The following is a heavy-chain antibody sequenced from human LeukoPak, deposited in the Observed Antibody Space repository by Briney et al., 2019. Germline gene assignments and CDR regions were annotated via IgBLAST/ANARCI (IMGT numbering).Heavy chain of an antibody. V-gene: IGHV3-11*05. D-gene: IGHD3-9*01. Sequence: GGSLRLSCAISGFTFTDYPMNWVCQAPGQGLELASNIHTLTQGANYAIYADSVKGGVTVPRGNAKNTLYLHMHSLRDDDTAVYYCARDQRYAFDYWGQGILATVSS. J-gene: IGHJ4*02. CDR1: GFTFTDYP. CDR2: IHTLTQGANYA. CDR3: ARDQRYAFDY.